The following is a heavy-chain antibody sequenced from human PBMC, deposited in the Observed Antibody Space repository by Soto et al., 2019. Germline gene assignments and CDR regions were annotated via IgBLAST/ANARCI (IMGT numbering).Heavy chain of an antibody. D-gene: IGHD2-15*01. Sequence: SVKVSCKASGGTFSSYAISWVRQAPGQGLEWMGGIIPIFGTANYAQKFQGRVTITADESTSTAYMELSSLRSEDTAVYYCARADRDIVVVVAAIDYYYYGMDVWGQGTTVTVSS. J-gene: IGHJ6*02. CDR2: IIPIFGTA. CDR3: ARADRDIVVVVAAIDYYYYGMDV. V-gene: IGHV1-69*13. CDR1: GGTFSSYA.